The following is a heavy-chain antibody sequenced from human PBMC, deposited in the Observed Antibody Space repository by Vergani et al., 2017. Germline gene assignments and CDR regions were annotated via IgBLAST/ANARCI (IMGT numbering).Heavy chain of an antibody. CDR1: GGSINSHNYY. D-gene: IGHD3-22*01. CDR2: IHTSRST. J-gene: IGHJ4*02. Sequence: VQLQESGPGLVKPSQTLSLTCTVSGGSINSHNYYWSWIRQPAGKGLEWIGRIHTSRSTNYNPSLKSRVTMSEDTSKNQFSLNLTSVTAAYTAVYFCASVSCLDGSCYKPVFDCWGQGILVTVSS. V-gene: IGHV4-61*02. CDR3: ASVSCLDGSCYKPVFDC.